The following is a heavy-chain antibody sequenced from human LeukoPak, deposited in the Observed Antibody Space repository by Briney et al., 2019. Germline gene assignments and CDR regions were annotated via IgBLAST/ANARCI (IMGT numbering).Heavy chain of an antibody. Sequence: ASVKVSCKASGYTFTGYYMHWVRQAPGQGLEWMGWINPNSGGTNYAQKFQGRVTMTRDTSISTAYMELSRLRSDDTAVYYCARMARGVGSSSPLGYWGQGTLVTVSS. J-gene: IGHJ4*02. CDR3: ARMARGVGSSSPLGY. V-gene: IGHV1-2*02. CDR1: GYTFTGYY. D-gene: IGHD6-6*01. CDR2: INPNSGGT.